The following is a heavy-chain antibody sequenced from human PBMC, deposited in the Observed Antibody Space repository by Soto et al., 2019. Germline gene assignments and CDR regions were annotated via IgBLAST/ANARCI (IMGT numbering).Heavy chain of an antibody. D-gene: IGHD3-10*01. Sequence: GASVKVSCKVSGYTLTELSMHWVRQAPGKGLEWMGGFDPEDGETIYAQKFQGRVTMTEDTSTDTAYMELSSLRSEDMAVYYCAGVRFGNYYYYYMDVWGKGTTVTVSS. V-gene: IGHV1-24*01. J-gene: IGHJ6*03. CDR3: AGVRFGNYYYYYMDV. CDR1: GYTLTELS. CDR2: FDPEDGET.